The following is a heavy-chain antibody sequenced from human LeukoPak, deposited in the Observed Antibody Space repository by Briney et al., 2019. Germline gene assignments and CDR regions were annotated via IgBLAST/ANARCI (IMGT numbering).Heavy chain of an antibody. D-gene: IGHD6-19*01. V-gene: IGHV4-61*08. J-gene: IGHJ3*02. Sequence: PSQTLSLTCAVSGGSISSGGYSWSWIRQPPGKGLEWIGYIYYSGSTNYNPSPKSRVTISVDTSKNQFSLKLSSVTAADTAVYYCARGDSGRYLTAADAFDIWGQGTMVTVSS. CDR1: GGSISSGGYS. CDR3: ARGDSGRYLTAADAFDI. CDR2: IYYSGST.